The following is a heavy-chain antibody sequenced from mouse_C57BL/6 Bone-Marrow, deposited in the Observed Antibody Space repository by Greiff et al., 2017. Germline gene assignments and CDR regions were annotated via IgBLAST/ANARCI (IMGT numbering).Heavy chain of an antibody. CDR2: IDPENGDT. Sequence: VQLKESGAELVRPGASVTLSCTASGFNIKDDYMHWVKQRPEKGLEWIGWIDPENGDTEYASKFPGKATITADTSSNTAYLQLSSLTSEATAVYYCTTEDYDGDYYAMDYWGQGTSVTVSS. D-gene: IGHD2-4*01. CDR3: TTEDYDGDYYAMDY. J-gene: IGHJ4*01. CDR1: GFNIKDDY. V-gene: IGHV14-4*01.